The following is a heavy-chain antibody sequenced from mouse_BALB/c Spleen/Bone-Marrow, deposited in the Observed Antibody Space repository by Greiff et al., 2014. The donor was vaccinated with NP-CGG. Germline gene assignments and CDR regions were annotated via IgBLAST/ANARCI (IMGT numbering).Heavy chain of an antibody. CDR2: IYPGNSDT. CDR1: GYSFTSYW. Sequence: DVKLQESGTVLARPGASVKMSCKASGYSFTSYWMHRVKQRPGQGLEWIGAIYPGNSDTSYNQKFKGKAKLTAVTSASTAYMDLSSLTNEDSAVYYCTRYYYAYDAWFAYWGQGTLVTVSA. J-gene: IGHJ3*01. D-gene: IGHD1-2*01. V-gene: IGHV1-5*01. CDR3: TRYYYAYDAWFAY.